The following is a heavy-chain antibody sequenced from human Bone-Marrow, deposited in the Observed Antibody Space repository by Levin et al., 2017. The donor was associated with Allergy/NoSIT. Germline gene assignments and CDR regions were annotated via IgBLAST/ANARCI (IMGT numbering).Heavy chain of an antibody. CDR3: AKDLVGDEIY. V-gene: IGHV3-23*01. D-gene: IGHD2-21*01. J-gene: IGHJ4*02. CDR1: GFTFSNYA. CDR2: ISGSGGST. Sequence: PGGSLRLSCAASGFTFSNYAMNWVRQPPGKGLEWVSTISGSGGSTYHADSVKGRFIISRDNSKNTLYLQMNNLRAEDTAMYYCAKDLVGDEIYWGQGTLVTVSS.